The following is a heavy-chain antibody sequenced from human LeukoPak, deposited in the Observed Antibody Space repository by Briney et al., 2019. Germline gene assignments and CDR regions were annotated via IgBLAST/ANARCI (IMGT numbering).Heavy chain of an antibody. D-gene: IGHD3-22*01. J-gene: IGHJ4*02. CDR1: GYTLTELS. Sequence: ASVKVSCKVSGYTLTELSMHWVRQAPGKGLEWMGGFDPGGGETIYAQKFQGRVTMTEDTSTDTAYMELSSLRSEDTAVYYCATRSVGVDSSGYPFDYWGQGTLVTVSS. CDR2: FDPGGGET. V-gene: IGHV1-24*01. CDR3: ATRSVGVDSSGYPFDY.